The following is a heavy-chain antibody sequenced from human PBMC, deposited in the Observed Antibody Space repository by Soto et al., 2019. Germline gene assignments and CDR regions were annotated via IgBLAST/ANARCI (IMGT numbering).Heavy chain of an antibody. CDR3: IRGGSPYYYDY. V-gene: IGHV3-73*01. J-gene: IGHJ4*02. Sequence: EVQLVESGGGLVQPGGSLKLSCAASGFIFSGSAVHWVRQASGKGLEWVGRILSKAGNYATAYPASMKGRFTISSDDSENKAFLQMNSLKTEDTAVYYCIRGGSPYYYDYWGQGTLVAVSS. CDR1: GFIFSGSA. CDR2: ILSKAGNYAT.